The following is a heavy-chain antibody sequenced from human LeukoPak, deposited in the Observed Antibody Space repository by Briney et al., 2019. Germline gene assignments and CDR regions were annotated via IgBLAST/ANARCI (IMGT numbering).Heavy chain of an antibody. V-gene: IGHV5-51*01. J-gene: IGHJ4*02. CDR3: ARPQFWNPYYFDY. CDR1: GYSFISYW. CDR2: IYPGDSDT. Sequence: GESLKISCKGSGYSFISYWIGWVRQMPGKGLEWMGIIYPGDSDTRYSPSFQGQVTISADKSISTAYLQWSSLKASDTAMYYCARPQFWNPYYFDYWGQGTLVTVSS. D-gene: IGHD1-1*01.